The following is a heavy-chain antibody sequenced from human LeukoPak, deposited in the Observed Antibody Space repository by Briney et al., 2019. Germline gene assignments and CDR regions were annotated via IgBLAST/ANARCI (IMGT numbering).Heavy chain of an antibody. Sequence: ASVKVSCKASGYTFTGYYMHWVRQTPGQGLEWMGWINPNSGGTNYAQKFQGRVTMTRDTSISTAYMELSRLRSDDTAVYHCARDLPTGGFDYWGQGTLVTVSS. D-gene: IGHD4-17*01. CDR2: INPNSGGT. CDR1: GYTFTGYY. J-gene: IGHJ4*02. CDR3: ARDLPTGGFDY. V-gene: IGHV1-2*02.